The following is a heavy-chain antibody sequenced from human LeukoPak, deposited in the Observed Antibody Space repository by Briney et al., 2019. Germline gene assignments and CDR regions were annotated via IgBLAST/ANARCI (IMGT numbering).Heavy chain of an antibody. V-gene: IGHV1-8*03. CDR3: ARGVPLGYCTYGVCYPPYYFDY. J-gene: IGHJ4*02. CDR2: VNPRSGNA. D-gene: IGHD2-8*01. CDR1: GYTFINYN. Sequence: GASVKVSCKASGYTFINYNINWVRQATGQGLEWMGWVNPRSGNAGYLQKFQGRLTITRDTSIDTAYMELSSLSSEDTAVYYCARGVPLGYCTYGVCYPPYYFDYWGQGTLVTASS.